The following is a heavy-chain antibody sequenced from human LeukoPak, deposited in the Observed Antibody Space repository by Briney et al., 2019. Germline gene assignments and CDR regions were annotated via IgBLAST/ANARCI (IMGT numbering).Heavy chain of an antibody. J-gene: IGHJ4*02. CDR2: ISYDGYTT. V-gene: IGHV3-30*04. D-gene: IGHD2-21*02. Sequence: GGSLRLSCAASGFTFSSYPMHWVRQAPGKGLEWLAVISYDGYTTLHADSVKGRFTISRDDSRDTLYLQMNSLRAEDTAVYYCAKPYCSGDCYYDYWGQGTLVTVSS. CDR3: AKPYCSGDCYYDY. CDR1: GFTFSSYP.